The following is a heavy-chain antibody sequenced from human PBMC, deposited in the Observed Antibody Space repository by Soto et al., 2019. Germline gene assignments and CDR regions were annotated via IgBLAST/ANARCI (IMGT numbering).Heavy chain of an antibody. CDR2: INHSGST. Sequence: QVQLQQWGAGLLKPSETLSLTCAVYGGSFSGYYWSWIRQPPGKGLEWIGEINHSGSTNYNPSLKSRVTISVDTSKNQFSLKLSSVTAADTAVYSCARRAIVARGDDYWGQGTLVTVSS. CDR3: ARRAIVARGDDY. J-gene: IGHJ4*02. CDR1: GGSFSGYY. D-gene: IGHD5-12*01. V-gene: IGHV4-34*01.